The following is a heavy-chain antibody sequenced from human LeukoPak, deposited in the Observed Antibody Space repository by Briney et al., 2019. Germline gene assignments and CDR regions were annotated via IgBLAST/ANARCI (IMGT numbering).Heavy chain of an antibody. D-gene: IGHD2-15*01. Sequence: GGSLRLSCAASGFTFSSYWMSWVRQAPGKGLEWVANIKQDGSEKYYVDSVKGRFTISRDNAKNSLYLQMNSLRAEDTAVYYCARSVFSGVVAAQHEFDDWGQGTLVTVSS. CDR1: GFTFSSYW. CDR3: ARSVFSGVVAAQHEFDD. J-gene: IGHJ4*02. CDR2: IKQDGSEK. V-gene: IGHV3-7*01.